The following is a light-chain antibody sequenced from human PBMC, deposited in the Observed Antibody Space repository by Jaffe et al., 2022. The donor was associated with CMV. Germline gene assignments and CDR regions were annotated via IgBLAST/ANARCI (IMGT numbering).Light chain of an antibody. CDR2: LKSDGSH. V-gene: IGLV4-69*01. CDR3: QTWGAGIPV. J-gene: IGLJ7*01. Sequence: QVVLTQAPSASASLGASVKLTCTLSSGHSSYAIAWHQQQPEKGPRYLMKLKSDGSHSKGDGIPDRFSGSSSGAERYLTISSLQSEDEADYYCQTWGAGIPVFGGGTQLTVL. CDR1: SGHSSYA.